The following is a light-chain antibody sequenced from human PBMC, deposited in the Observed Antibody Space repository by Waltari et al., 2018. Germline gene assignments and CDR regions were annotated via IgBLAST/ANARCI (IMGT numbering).Light chain of an antibody. V-gene: IGLV3-21*02. J-gene: IGLJ3*02. CDR1: TIASTR. CDR2: DDR. Sequence: SYVLTQPPSVSVAPGQTARITCGGYTIASTRVHWYQERPGQAPVLVVYDDRDRPSGIPERFSGSNSGNTATLTISRVEAGDEADYYCQVWDSSSDHQVFGGGTKLTVL. CDR3: QVWDSSSDHQV.